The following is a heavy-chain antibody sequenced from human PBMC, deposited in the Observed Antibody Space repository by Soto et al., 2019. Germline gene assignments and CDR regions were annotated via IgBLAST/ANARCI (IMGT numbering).Heavy chain of an antibody. D-gene: IGHD1-1*01. Sequence: GGSLRLSCTASGFTFGDYAMSWFRQAPGKGLECVGFIRSKAYGGTTECAASVKGRLTISSDDSKSITDLQMNSLNTEDSSVYYCTRDRTGNAFDIWGQGTMVTVSS. CDR1: GFTFGDYA. CDR3: TRDRTGNAFDI. V-gene: IGHV3-49*03. J-gene: IGHJ3*02. CDR2: IRSKAYGGTT.